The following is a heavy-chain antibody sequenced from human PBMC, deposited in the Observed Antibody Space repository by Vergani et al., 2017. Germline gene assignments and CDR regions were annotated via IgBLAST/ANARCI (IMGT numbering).Heavy chain of an antibody. CDR1: GYTFTSYG. J-gene: IGHJ6*02. V-gene: IGHV1-18*01. CDR3: ARDIAVAGTYYYGMDV. Sequence: QVQLVQSGAEVKKPGASVKVSCKASGYTFTSYGISWVRQAPGQGLEWMGWISAYNGNTNYAQKFQGRVTITADESTSTGYMELSSLRSEDTAVYYCARDIAVAGTYYYGMDVWGQGTTVTVSS. D-gene: IGHD6-19*01. CDR2: ISAYNGNT.